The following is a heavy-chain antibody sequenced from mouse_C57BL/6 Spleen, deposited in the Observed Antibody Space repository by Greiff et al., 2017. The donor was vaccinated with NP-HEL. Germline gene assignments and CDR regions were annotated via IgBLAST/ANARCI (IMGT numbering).Heavy chain of an antibody. CDR2: ISSGSSTI. V-gene: IGHV5-17*01. Sequence: EVKLVESGGGLVKPGGSLKLSCAASGFTFSDYGMHWVRQAPEKGLEWVAYISSGSSTIYYVDTVKGRFTISRDNAKNTLFLQMTSLRSEDTAMYYCARAKDDYYAMDYWGQGTSVTVSS. CDR1: GFTFSDYG. CDR3: ARAKDDYYAMDY. J-gene: IGHJ4*01.